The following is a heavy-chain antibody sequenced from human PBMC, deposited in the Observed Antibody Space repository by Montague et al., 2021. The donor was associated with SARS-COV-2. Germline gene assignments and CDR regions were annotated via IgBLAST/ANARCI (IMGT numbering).Heavy chain of an antibody. D-gene: IGHD4-23*01. V-gene: IGHV4-34*01. CDR3: ARWDPQTLTLIGLRGKSASDY. CDR2: INHSGTT. CDR1: GGSFSGYY. J-gene: IGHJ4*02. Sequence: SETLSLTCAVYGGSFSGYYWTWIRQSPGKGLEWIAEINHSGTTNYNFNPSLRSRVTISVDTSKSQFSLKLTSVTPADTGVYYCARWDPQTLTLIGLRGKSASDYWGQGTLVTVSS.